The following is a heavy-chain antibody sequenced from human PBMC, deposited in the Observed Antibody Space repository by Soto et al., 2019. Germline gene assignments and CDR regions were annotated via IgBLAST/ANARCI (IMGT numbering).Heavy chain of an antibody. D-gene: IGHD6-13*01. V-gene: IGHV6-1*01. CDR1: GNSVSSNSAA. CDR2: TYYRSKWYT. J-gene: IGHJ5*02. Sequence: SHTLSLTCAISGNSVSSNSAALHFIKKSPSRGLEWLGRTYYRSKWYTDYAVSVKSRITINPDTSKNQFSLQLNSVTPEDTAVYYCARDHTIAAVFFTWFDTWGQGTLVTVSS. CDR3: ARDHTIAAVFFTWFDT.